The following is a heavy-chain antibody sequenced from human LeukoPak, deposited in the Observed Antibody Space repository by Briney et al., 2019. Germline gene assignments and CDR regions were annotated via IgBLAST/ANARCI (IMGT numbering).Heavy chain of an antibody. CDR3: VRVGFSDEGFDH. V-gene: IGHV3-7*01. CDR1: GFTFSRYW. Sequence: GGSLRLSCAGSGFTFSRYWMTWVRQAPGKGLERMANIKPDGSQENYVDSAKGRFTISRDNAKESLFLQMNSLRDEDTAVYYCVRVGFSDEGFDHWGQGTLVTVSS. D-gene: IGHD2-21*01. J-gene: IGHJ4*02. CDR2: IKPDGSQE.